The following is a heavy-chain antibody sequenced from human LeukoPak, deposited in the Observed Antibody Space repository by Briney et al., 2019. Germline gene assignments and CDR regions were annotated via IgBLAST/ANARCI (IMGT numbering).Heavy chain of an antibody. Sequence: ASVKVSCKASGGTFSSYAISWVQQAPGQGLEWMGGIIPIFGTANYAQKFQGRVTITADESTSTAYMELSSLRSEDTAVYYCARGRGSRYYYYYMDVWGKGTTVTVSS. CDR2: IIPIFGTA. D-gene: IGHD3-10*01. V-gene: IGHV1-69*13. CDR1: GGTFSSYA. J-gene: IGHJ6*03. CDR3: ARGRGSRYYYYYMDV.